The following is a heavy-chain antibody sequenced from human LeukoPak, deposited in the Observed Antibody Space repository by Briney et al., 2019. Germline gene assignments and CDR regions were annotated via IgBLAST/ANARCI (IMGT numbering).Heavy chain of an antibody. V-gene: IGHV3-23*01. J-gene: IGHJ4*02. Sequence: GGSLRLSCAASGFTFSSYAMRWVRQAPGKGLEWVSAISGSGGSTYYADSVKGRFTISRDNSKNTLYLQMNSLRAEDTAVYYCAAYDYGDYLLDYWGQGTLVTVSS. D-gene: IGHD4-17*01. CDR3: AAYDYGDYLLDY. CDR1: GFTFSSYA. CDR2: ISGSGGST.